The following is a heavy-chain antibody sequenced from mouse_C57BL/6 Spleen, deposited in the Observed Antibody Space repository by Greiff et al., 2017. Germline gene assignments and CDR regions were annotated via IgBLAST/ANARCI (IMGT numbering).Heavy chain of an antibody. CDR2: IYPRSGNT. Sequence: VQLQQSGAELARPGASVKLSCKASGYTFTSYGLSWVKQRTGQGLEWIGEIYPRSGNTYYNENFKGKATLTADKSSSTAYIDLRSLTSEVSAVYFCARWGVVPYAMDYWGQGSSDTVSS. D-gene: IGHD1-1*01. V-gene: IGHV1-81*01. CDR1: GYTFTSYG. J-gene: IGHJ4*01. CDR3: ARWGVVPYAMDY.